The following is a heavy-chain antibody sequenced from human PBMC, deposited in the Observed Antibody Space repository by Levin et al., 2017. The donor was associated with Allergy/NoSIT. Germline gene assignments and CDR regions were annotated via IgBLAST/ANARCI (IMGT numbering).Heavy chain of an antibody. CDR2: IYYSGST. Sequence: SETLSLTCTVSGGSISSSSYYWGWIRQPPGKGLEWIGSIYYSGSTYYNPSLKSRVTISVDTSKNQFSLKLSSVTAADTAVYYCARQSGYFDLWGRGTLVTVSS. CDR3: ARQSGYFDL. V-gene: IGHV4-39*01. J-gene: IGHJ2*01. CDR1: GGSISSSSYY.